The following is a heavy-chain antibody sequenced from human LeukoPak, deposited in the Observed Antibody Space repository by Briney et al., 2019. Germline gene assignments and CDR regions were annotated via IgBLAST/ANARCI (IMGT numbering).Heavy chain of an antibody. CDR3: ARDSFCSSTSCFPLDY. D-gene: IGHD2-2*01. CDR2: IKQDGSEK. J-gene: IGHJ4*02. V-gene: IGHV3-7*01. CDR1: GFTFSSYW. Sequence: GGSLRLSCAASGFTFSSYWMIWVRQAPGKGLEWVANIKQDGSEKYYVDSVKGRFTISRDNAKNSLYLQMNSLRAEDTAVYYCARDSFCSSTSCFPLDYWGQGTLVTVSS.